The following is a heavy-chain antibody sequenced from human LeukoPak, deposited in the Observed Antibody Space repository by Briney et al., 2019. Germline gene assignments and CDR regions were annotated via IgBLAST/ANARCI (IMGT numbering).Heavy chain of an antibody. Sequence: GGSLRLSCAASAFTFSDYYMSWIRQAPGKGLEWVSYISSSGSTIYYADSVKGRFTISRDNAKNSLYLQMNSLRAEDTAAYYCARDRSGDCSYDYWGQGTLVTVSS. J-gene: IGHJ4*02. D-gene: IGHD2-21*02. CDR3: ARDRSGDCSYDY. V-gene: IGHV3-11*01. CDR1: AFTFSDYY. CDR2: ISSSGSTI.